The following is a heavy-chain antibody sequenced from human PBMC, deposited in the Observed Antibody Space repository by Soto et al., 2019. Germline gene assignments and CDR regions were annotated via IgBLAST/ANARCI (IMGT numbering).Heavy chain of an antibody. CDR3: AKGVVTVAGN. CDR2: TSGSGGST. D-gene: IGHD6-19*01. CDR1: AFTFRSYS. Sequence: PEGSLRLSSAASAFTFRSYSMIWVRQAPGKGLEWVSATSGSGGSTYYADSVKGRFTISRDNSKNTLYLQMNSLRAEDTAVYYCAKGVVTVAGNWGQGTLVTVSS. J-gene: IGHJ4*02. V-gene: IGHV3-23*01.